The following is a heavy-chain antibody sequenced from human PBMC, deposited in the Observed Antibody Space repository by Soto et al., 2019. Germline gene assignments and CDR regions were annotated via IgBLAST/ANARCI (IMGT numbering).Heavy chain of an antibody. J-gene: IGHJ6*02. CDR1: GFAFNYHW. V-gene: IGHV3-7*03. CDR3: ARGHYGMDV. CDR2: IKPDGSDE. Sequence: GGSLRLSCAASGFAFNYHWMTWVRQAPGTGLEWLAHIKPDGSDEYYVDSMKGRLIISRDNVRSSVYLQMNSLRAEDTAVYYCARGHYGMDVWGQGTTVTVSS.